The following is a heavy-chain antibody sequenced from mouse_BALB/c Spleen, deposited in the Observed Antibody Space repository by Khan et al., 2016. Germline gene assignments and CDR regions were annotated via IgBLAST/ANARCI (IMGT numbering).Heavy chain of an antibody. V-gene: IGHV4-1*02. D-gene: IGHD1-1*01. J-gene: IGHJ3*01. Sequence: EVELVESGGGLVQPGGSLKLSCAASGFDFSRYWMSWVRQAPGKGLEWIGEINPDSSTINYTPSLKDKFIISRDNAKNTLYLQMSKVRSEDTALYYCARAGYYWYLAYWGQGTLVTVSA. CDR1: GFDFSRYW. CDR3: ARAGYYWYLAY. CDR2: INPDSSTI.